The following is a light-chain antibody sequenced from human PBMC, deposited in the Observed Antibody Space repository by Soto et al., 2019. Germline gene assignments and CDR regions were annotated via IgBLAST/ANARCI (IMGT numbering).Light chain of an antibody. Sequence: DIQMTQSPSTLSASVGDRVTITCRASQSISSWLAWYQQKPGKAPKLMIYDASSLESGVPSRFSGSGSGTEFPLTISSLQPDDFATYYCQQYNSYAYTCGQGTKLEIK. V-gene: IGKV1-5*01. J-gene: IGKJ2*01. CDR1: QSISSW. CDR2: DAS. CDR3: QQYNSYAYT.